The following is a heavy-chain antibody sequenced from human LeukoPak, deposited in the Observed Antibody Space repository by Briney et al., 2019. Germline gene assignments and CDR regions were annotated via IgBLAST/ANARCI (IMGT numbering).Heavy chain of an antibody. CDR3: ARLSTAGYSSGWYPGY. D-gene: IGHD6-19*01. V-gene: IGHV4-39*01. Sequence: SETLSLTCTVSGGSISSSNYYWGWIRQPPGKGLECIGSVYYSGNTYYNPSLKSRVTISVDTSKNQFSLKLSSVTAADTAVYYCARLSTAGYSSGWYPGYWGQGTLVTVSS. CDR1: GGSISSSNYY. J-gene: IGHJ4*02. CDR2: VYYSGNT.